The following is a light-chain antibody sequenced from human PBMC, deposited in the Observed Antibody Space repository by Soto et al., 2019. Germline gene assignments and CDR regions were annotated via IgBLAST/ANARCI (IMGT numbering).Light chain of an antibody. V-gene: IGKV1-5*01. CDR1: QSIGSW. J-gene: IGKJ1*01. CDR3: QQYNRSSGT. Sequence: DIQMTQSPSTLSASVGDRVTITCRASQSIGSWLAWYQQKSGKAPKVLIYDASHLERGVPSRFSGSGSGTEFTLTISSLQPDDFATYYCQQYNRSSGTFGQGTKVEVK. CDR2: DAS.